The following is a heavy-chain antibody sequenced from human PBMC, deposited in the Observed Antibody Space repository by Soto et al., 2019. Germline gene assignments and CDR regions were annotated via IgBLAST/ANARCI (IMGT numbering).Heavy chain of an antibody. CDR2: ITTDGSST. D-gene: IGHD6-19*01. V-gene: IGHV3-74*01. J-gene: IGHJ4*02. CDR3: TRGRSGWYVDI. CDR1: EFTLSNFW. Sequence: GGSLRLSCAASEFTLSNFWIHWVRQTPGKGLVWVSRITTDGSSTSYADSVRGRFTISRDNAKNTVYLQMNSLRAEDTAVYYCTRGRSGWYVDIWGQGTLVTVSS.